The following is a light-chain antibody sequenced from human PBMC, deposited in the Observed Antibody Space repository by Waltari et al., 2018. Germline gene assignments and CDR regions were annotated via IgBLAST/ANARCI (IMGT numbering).Light chain of an antibody. J-gene: IGLJ3*02. Sequence: QSVLTQPPSASGTPGQRVTISCSGSSSNIGSSFVCWYQHLPGTAPKLLIYRNDQRPPGVPDRFSGSRSGPSASLASSGLRSEDEADYYCAAWDDSLTVRFGGGTKLTVL. CDR1: SSNIGSSF. CDR2: RND. V-gene: IGLV1-47*01. CDR3: AAWDDSLTVR.